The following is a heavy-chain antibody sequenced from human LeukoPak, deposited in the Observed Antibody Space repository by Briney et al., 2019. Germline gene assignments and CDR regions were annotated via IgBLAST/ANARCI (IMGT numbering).Heavy chain of an antibody. CDR3: ARVRYCDY. CDR2: ISGSSSAI. Sequence: GGSLRLSCAASGFTFSAYNMIWVRQAPGKGLEWLSYISGSSSAIYYADSVQGRFTISRDNAKNTLYLQMNSLRAEDTAVYYCARVRYCDYWGQGTLVTVSS. V-gene: IGHV3-48*01. J-gene: IGHJ4*02. D-gene: IGHD1-14*01. CDR1: GFTFSAYN.